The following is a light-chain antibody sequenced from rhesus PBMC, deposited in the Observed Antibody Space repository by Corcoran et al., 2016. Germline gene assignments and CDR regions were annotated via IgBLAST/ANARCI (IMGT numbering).Light chain of an antibody. V-gene: IGKV1-28*02. CDR2: AAT. J-gene: IGKJ1*01. CDR3: KQYKSYPPT. CDR1: QGISSY. Sequence: DIQMTQSPSSLSASVGDTVTITCRASQGISSYLNWFQQKPGKAPKLLIYAATTLQSGVPSRFSGSGSGTDCTLTISRLQPEDFATYYCKQYKSYPPTFGQGTKVEIK.